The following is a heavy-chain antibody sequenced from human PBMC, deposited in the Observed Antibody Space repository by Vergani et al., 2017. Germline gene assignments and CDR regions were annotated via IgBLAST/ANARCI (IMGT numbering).Heavy chain of an antibody. J-gene: IGHJ5*02. V-gene: IGHV4-34*01. CDR2: INHSGST. CDR1: GGSFSGYY. D-gene: IGHD2-2*02. Sequence: QVQLQQWGAGLLKPSETLSLTCAVYGGSFSGYYWSWIRQPPGKGLEWIGEINHSGSTNYNPSLKSRVTISVDTSKNQFSLKLSSVTAADTAVYYCARGDIVVVPAAILGVVWFDPWGQGTLVTVSS. CDR3: ARGDIVVVPAAILGVVWFDP.